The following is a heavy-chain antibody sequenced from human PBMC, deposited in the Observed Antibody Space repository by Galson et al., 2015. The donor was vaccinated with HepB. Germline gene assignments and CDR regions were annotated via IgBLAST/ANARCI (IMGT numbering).Heavy chain of an antibody. V-gene: IGHV4-34*01. CDR3: ARGAVAGTLFV. CDR1: GGSFSGYY. D-gene: IGHD6-19*01. J-gene: IGHJ6*02. CDR2: INHSGST. Sequence: LTCAVYGGSFSGYYWSWIRQPPGKGLEWIGEINHSGSTNYNPSLKSRVTISVDTSKNQFSLMLSSVTAADTAVYYCARGAVAGTLFVWGQGTTVTVSS.